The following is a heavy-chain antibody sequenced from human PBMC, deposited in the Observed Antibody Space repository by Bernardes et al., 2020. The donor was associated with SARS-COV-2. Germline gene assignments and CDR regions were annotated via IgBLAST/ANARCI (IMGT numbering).Heavy chain of an antibody. V-gene: IGHV1-18*01. CDR1: GYTFSDFG. D-gene: IGHD3-10*01. CDR2: ISAFNDNT. Sequence: ASVKVSCKTSGYTFSDFGISWVRQAPGQGLEWMGWISAFNDNTVYAQNVQGRVTMTTDTSTSTAYMEVRSLRSDDTAVYYCARDTPDPLMATSSEHAFDIWGQGTMVTVSS. J-gene: IGHJ3*02. CDR3: ARDTPDPLMATSSEHAFDI.